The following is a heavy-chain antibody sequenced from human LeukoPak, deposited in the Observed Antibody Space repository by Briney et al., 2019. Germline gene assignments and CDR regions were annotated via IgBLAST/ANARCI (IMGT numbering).Heavy chain of an antibody. CDR2: ISAYNGNT. V-gene: IGHV1-18*01. D-gene: IGHD2-2*01. Sequence: ASVKVSCKASGYTFTSYGISWVRQAPGQGLEWMGWISAYNGNTNYAQKFQGRVTITADKSTSTAYMELSSLRSEDTAVYYCAGDGAISVGFDPWGQGTLVTVSS. CDR1: GYTFTSYG. CDR3: AGDGAISVGFDP. J-gene: IGHJ5*02.